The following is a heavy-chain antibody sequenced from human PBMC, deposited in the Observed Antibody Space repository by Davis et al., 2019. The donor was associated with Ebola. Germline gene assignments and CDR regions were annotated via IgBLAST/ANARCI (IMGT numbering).Heavy chain of an antibody. Sequence: ASVKVSCKASGYTFTSYYMHWVRQAPGQGLEWMGIINPSGGSTSYAQKFQGRITMTRDTSTSTVYMELSSLRSEDTAVYYCARDAIRGEAAFDIWGQGTMVTVSS. V-gene: IGHV1-46*01. CDR2: INPSGGST. J-gene: IGHJ3*02. D-gene: IGHD2-2*01. CDR3: ARDAIRGEAAFDI. CDR1: GYTFTSYY.